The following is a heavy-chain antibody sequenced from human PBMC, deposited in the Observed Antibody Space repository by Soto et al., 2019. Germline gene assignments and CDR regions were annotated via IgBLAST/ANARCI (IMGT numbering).Heavy chain of an antibody. CDR3: AKGLGQWLVGSKSDY. D-gene: IGHD6-19*01. Sequence: PGGSMRLSCAASGFNFSTYAMSWVRQAPGKGLEWVSAISGGGGSTYYADSVKGRFTISRDNSKNTLYLQMNSLRAEDTAVYYCAKGLGQWLVGSKSDYWGQGTLVTVSS. CDR1: GFNFSTYA. V-gene: IGHV3-23*01. J-gene: IGHJ4*02. CDR2: ISGGGGST.